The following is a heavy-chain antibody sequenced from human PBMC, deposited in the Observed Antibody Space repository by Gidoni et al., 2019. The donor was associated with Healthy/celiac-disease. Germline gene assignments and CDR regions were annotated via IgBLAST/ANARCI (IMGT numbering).Heavy chain of an antibody. CDR3: ARDRGPSTYYYDSSGLMDV. CDR2: ISSRSSYT. Sequence: QVQLVASGGGLVKPGGSLRLSCAASGFSFSASYMRLIRQAPGKGLEWVSYISSRSSYTNYGDSVKGRFTISRDNAKNSLYLQMNSLRAEDTAVYYCARDRGPSTYYYDSSGLMDVWGQGTTVTVSS. V-gene: IGHV3-11*05. D-gene: IGHD3-22*01. CDR1: GFSFSASY. J-gene: IGHJ6*02.